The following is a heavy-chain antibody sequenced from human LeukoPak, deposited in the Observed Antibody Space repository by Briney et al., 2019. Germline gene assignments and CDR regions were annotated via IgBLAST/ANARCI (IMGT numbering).Heavy chain of an antibody. J-gene: IGHJ4*02. CDR1: GFTFSSYE. Sequence: GGSLRLSCAASGFTFSSYEMNWVRQAPGKGLEWVSYISSSGSTIYYADSVKGRFTIPRDNAKNSLYLQMNSLRAEDTAVYYCAWGWAYFDYWGQGTLVTVSS. D-gene: IGHD3-16*01. CDR2: ISSSGSTI. CDR3: AWGWAYFDY. V-gene: IGHV3-48*03.